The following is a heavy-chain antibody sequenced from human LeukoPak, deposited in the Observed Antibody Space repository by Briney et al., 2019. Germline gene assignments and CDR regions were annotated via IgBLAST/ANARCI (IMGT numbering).Heavy chain of an antibody. J-gene: IGHJ4*02. V-gene: IGHV3-48*03. CDR1: GFTLSNYE. Sequence: HPGGSLRLSCAASGFTLSNYEMNWVRQTPGKGLEWVSYISDHGKSRNYVDSVKGRFTISRDNAKNSLYLQMSSLRVEDTAVYFCARARIAAPLLGYWGQGTLVTVSS. D-gene: IGHD6-13*01. CDR2: ISDHGKSR. CDR3: ARARIAAPLLGY.